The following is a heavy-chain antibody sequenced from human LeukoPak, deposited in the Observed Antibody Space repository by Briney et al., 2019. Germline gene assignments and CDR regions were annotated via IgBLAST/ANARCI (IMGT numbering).Heavy chain of an antibody. Sequence: PSETLSLTCAVYGGSFSGYYWSWIRQPPGKGLEWIGEINHSGSTNYNPSLKSRVTISVDTSKNQFSLKLSSVTAADTAVYYCARGRLLYSSGWPLDYWGQGTLVTVSS. CDR3: ARGRLLYSSGWPLDY. CDR2: INHSGST. V-gene: IGHV4-34*01. J-gene: IGHJ4*02. D-gene: IGHD6-19*01. CDR1: GGSFSGYY.